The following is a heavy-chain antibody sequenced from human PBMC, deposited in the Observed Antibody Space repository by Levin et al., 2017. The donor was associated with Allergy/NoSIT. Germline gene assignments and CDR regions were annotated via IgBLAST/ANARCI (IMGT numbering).Heavy chain of an antibody. V-gene: IGHV3-23*01. CDR1: GFTFSSYA. D-gene: IGHD1-26*01. Sequence: GGSLRLSFAASGFTFSSYAMSWVRQAPGKGLGWVAAISESGAHTYYADSVRGRFTISRDNSENTLYLQMNSLRAEDTAVYYCAKSQGLSGRSFGDWGQGTLVTVSS. J-gene: IGHJ4*02. CDR2: ISESGAHT. CDR3: AKSQGLSGRSFGD.